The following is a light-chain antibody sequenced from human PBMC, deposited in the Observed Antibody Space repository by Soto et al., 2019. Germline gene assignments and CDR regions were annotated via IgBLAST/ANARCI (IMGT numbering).Light chain of an antibody. CDR1: SSDVGGYNY. V-gene: IGLV2-14*01. CDR2: EVS. Sequence: QSVLTQPASVSGSTGQSITISCTGASSDVGGYNYVSWYQQHPGKAPKLIIYEVSNRPSGVSNRFSGSKSGNTASLTISGLQAEDAADYYCNSYTSKSTGVFGTGTKLTVL. J-gene: IGLJ1*01. CDR3: NSYTSKSTGV.